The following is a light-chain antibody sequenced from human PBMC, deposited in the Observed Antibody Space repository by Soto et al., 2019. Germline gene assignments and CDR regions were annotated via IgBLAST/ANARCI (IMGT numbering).Light chain of an antibody. J-gene: IGLJ2*01. CDR3: SSYKRGATLV. CDR1: SSDVGGYNH. CDR2: EVS. V-gene: IGLV2-14*01. Sequence: QSALTQPASVSGSPGQSITISCTGTSSDVGGYNHVAWYQQYPGKAPKLRIFEVSDRPSGISNRFSGSKSANTASLSISGLQAEDEADYYCSSYKRGATLVFGGGTKLTVL.